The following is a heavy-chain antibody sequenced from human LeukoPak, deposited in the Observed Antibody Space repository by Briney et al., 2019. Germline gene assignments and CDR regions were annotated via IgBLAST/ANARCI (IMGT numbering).Heavy chain of an antibody. J-gene: IGHJ4*02. CDR1: GFSFSNTW. CDR2: IKNDGSGI. V-gene: IGHV3-74*01. D-gene: IGHD2-21*01. CDR3: ARERGVSHPFDY. Sequence: GGSLRLSCAASGFSFSNTWMHWVRQAPGKGLVWVARIKNDGSGITYADSVKGRFTISRDNPRNTLYLQMNSLRGEDTAVYYCARERGVSHPFDYWGQGTLVTVSS.